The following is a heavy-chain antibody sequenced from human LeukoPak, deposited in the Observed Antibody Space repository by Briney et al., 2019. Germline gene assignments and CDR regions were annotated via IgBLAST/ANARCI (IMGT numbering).Heavy chain of an antibody. CDR3: ARESTGFGEFVWFDP. V-gene: IGHV4-61*02. Sequence: SETLSLTCTVSGGSISSSSYYWSWIRQPAGKGLEWIGRIYTSGSTNYNPSLKSRVTISVDTSKNQFSLKLNSVTAADTAVYYCARESTGFGEFVWFDPWGQGTLVTVSS. J-gene: IGHJ5*02. CDR1: GGSISSSSYY. CDR2: IYTSGST. D-gene: IGHD3-10*01.